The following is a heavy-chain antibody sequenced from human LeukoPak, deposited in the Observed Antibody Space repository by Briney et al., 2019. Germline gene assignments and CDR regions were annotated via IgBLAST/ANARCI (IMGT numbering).Heavy chain of an antibody. D-gene: IGHD2-2*01. CDR1: GYTFTSYG. CDR3: ARVGAYCTSTSCLDY. V-gene: IGHV1-18*01. CDR2: ISAYNGNT. Sequence: GASVNVSCKASGYTFTSYGISWVRQAPGQGLEWIGWISAYNGNTNYAQKLQGGVTMTTDTSTSTAYMELRSLTSDDTAVYYCARVGAYCTSTSCLDYWGQGTLVTVSS. J-gene: IGHJ4*02.